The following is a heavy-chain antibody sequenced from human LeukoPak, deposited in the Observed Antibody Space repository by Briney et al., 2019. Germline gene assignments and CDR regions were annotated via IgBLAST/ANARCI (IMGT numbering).Heavy chain of an antibody. CDR1: GYTFTSNA. Sequence: ASVKVSCKASGYTFTSNAINWVRQAPGQGLEWMGGIIPIFGTANYAQKFQGRVTITADESTSTAYMELSSLRSEDTAVYYCAQTRPGAYCGGDCRFDPWGQGTLVTVSS. J-gene: IGHJ5*02. CDR3: AQTRPGAYCGGDCRFDP. CDR2: IIPIFGTA. V-gene: IGHV1-69*13. D-gene: IGHD2-21*02.